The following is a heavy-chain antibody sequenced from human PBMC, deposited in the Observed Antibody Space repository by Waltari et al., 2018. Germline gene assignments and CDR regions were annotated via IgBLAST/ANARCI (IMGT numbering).Heavy chain of an antibody. CDR3: ATDPAYYGSGRDWFDP. CDR2: FDPEDGET. Sequence: QVQLVQSGAEVKKPGASVKVSCQVSGYTLTELSIHWVRPSPGKGLEWMGGFDPEDGETIYAQKFQGRVTMTEDTSTDTAYMELSSLRSEDTAVYYCATDPAYYGSGRDWFDPWGQGTLVTVSS. CDR1: GYTLTELS. V-gene: IGHV1-24*01. J-gene: IGHJ5*02. D-gene: IGHD3-10*01.